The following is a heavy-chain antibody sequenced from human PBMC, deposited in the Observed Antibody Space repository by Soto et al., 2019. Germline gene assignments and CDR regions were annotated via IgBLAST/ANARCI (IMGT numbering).Heavy chain of an antibody. J-gene: IGHJ6*02. V-gene: IGHV3-30-3*01. CDR2: ISYDGSNK. D-gene: IGHD6-13*01. CDR1: GFTFSSYA. Sequence: QVQLVESGGGVVQPERSLRLSCAASGFTFSSYAMHWVRQAPGKGLEWVAVISYDGSNKYCADSVKGRFTISRDNSKNTQYLKMNSRRDEDTAVYYCAREQPDPSGYYYGLDVWGQRTTVTVSS. CDR3: AREQPDPSGYYYGLDV.